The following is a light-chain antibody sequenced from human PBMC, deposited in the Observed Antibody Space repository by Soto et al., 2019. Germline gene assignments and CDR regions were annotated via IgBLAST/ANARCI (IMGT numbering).Light chain of an antibody. CDR1: QSISSW. J-gene: IGKJ1*01. CDR2: KAS. V-gene: IGKV1-5*03. CDR3: QHYNSYSGA. Sequence: DIQMTQSPSTLSASVGDRVTITCRASQSISSWLAWYQQKPGKAPKLLIYKASTLKSGVPSRFSGSGSGTEFTLTISSLQPDDFATYYCQHYNSYSGAFGQGTRWIS.